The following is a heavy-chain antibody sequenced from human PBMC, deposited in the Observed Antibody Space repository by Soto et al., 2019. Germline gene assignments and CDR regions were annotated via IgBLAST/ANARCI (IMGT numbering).Heavy chain of an antibody. Sequence: PGGSLRLSCAASGFTFSSYAMHWVHQAPGKXLEWVAVISYDGSNKYYADSVKGRFTISRDNSKNTLYLQMNSLRAEDTAVYYCARVLYYYDSSGYGAFDIWGQGTMVTVSS. V-gene: IGHV3-30-3*01. CDR3: ARVLYYYDSSGYGAFDI. CDR2: ISYDGSNK. J-gene: IGHJ3*02. D-gene: IGHD3-22*01. CDR1: GFTFSSYA.